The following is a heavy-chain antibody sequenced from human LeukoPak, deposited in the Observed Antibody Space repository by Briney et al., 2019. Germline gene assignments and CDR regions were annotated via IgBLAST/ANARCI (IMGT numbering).Heavy chain of an antibody. V-gene: IGHV3-30*02. Sequence: GGSLRLSCAASGFTFSSYWMSWVRQAPGKGLEGVAVIWYDGSNKYYADSVKGRFTISRDNYKNTLYLQMNSLRAEDTAVYYCAKDLYYYDSSGYPHSLPGGYYYYYGIDVWGQGTTVTVSS. J-gene: IGHJ6*02. D-gene: IGHD3-22*01. CDR3: AKDLYYYDSSGYPHSLPGGYYYYYGIDV. CDR2: IWYDGSNK. CDR1: GFTFSSYW.